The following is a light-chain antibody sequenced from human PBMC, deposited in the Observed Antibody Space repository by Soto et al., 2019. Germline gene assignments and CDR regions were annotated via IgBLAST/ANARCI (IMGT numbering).Light chain of an antibody. CDR3: QQYNNWPLT. J-gene: IGKJ2*01. V-gene: IGKV3-15*01. CDR1: QSVSSN. Sequence: EIVMTQSPATLSVSPGERATLSCRASQSVSSNLAWHQQKPGQAPRLLIYGASTRATGIPARFSGSRSGTEFTLTISSLQSEEFAVYYCQQYNNWPLTFGQGTKLEIK. CDR2: GAS.